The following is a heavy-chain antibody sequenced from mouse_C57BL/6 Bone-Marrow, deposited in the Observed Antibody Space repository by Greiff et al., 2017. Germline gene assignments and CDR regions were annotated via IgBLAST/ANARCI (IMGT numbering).Heavy chain of an antibody. CDR3: SRSQITTVVPPYYFGH. V-gene: IGHV1-54*01. Sequence: QVQLQQSGAELVRPGTSVKVSCRASGYAFTNYLIEWVKQRPGQGLEWIGVINPGSGGTNYNEKFKGKATLTADKSSSTAYMQLSSLTSEDSAVYFCSRSQITTVVPPYYFGHWGHVTTLTVSS. J-gene: IGHJ2*01. CDR2: INPGSGGT. CDR1: GYAFTNYL. D-gene: IGHD1-1*01.